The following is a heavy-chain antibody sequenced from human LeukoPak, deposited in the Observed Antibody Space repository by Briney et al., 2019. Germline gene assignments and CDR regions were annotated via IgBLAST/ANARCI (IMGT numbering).Heavy chain of an antibody. V-gene: IGHV4-4*02. D-gene: IGHD3-3*01. CDR3: ARDSPFWSGYPRYGMDV. CDR1: SGSISSSNW. J-gene: IGHJ6*02. Sequence: SETLSLTCAVSSGSISSSNWWSWVRQPPGKGLEWIGEIFHSGSTNYNPSLKSRVTISVDKSKNQFSLKVTSVTAADTAVYYCARDSPFWSGYPRYGMDVWGQGTTVSASS. CDR2: IFHSGST.